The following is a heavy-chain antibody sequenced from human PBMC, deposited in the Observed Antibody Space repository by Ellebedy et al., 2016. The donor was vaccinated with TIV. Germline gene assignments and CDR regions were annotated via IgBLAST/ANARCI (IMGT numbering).Heavy chain of an antibody. D-gene: IGHD6-13*01. V-gene: IGHV4-39*01. Sequence: MPSETLSLTCTVSGGSISRSSYYWGWIRQPPGKGLEWIGSIYYNGSTYYNPSLKSRVTISVDTSKNQFSLKLSFVTAADPAVYYCETYSSSWLPYFYYGMDVWGQGTTVTVSS. J-gene: IGHJ6*02. CDR2: IYYNGST. CDR1: GGSISRSSYY. CDR3: ETYSSSWLPYFYYGMDV.